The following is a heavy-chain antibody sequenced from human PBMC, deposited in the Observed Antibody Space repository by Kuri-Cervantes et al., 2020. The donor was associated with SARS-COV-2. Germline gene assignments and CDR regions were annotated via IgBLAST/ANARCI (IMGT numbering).Heavy chain of an antibody. CDR2: IYSGGST. CDR3: ARANYDFWSGYYPADY. D-gene: IGHD3-3*01. Sequence: ETLSLTCAASGFTVSSNYMSWVRQAPGKGLEWVSVIYSGGSTYYADSVKGRFTISRDNSKNTLYLQMNSLRAEDTAVYYCARANYDFWSGYYPADYWGQGTLVTVSS. J-gene: IGHJ4*02. V-gene: IGHV3-53*01. CDR1: GFTVSSNY.